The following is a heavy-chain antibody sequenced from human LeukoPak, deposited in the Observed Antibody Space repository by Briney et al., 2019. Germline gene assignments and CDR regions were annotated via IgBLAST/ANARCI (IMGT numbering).Heavy chain of an antibody. CDR2: IYYSGST. D-gene: IGHD2-15*01. CDR1: GGSISSSSYY. J-gene: IGHJ4*02. Sequence: PSETLSLTCTVSGGSISSSSYYWGWIRQPPGKGLEWIGSIYYSGSTYYNPSLKSRVTISVDTSKNQFSLKLSSVTAADTAVYYCARGAAKGDFDYWGQGTLVTVSS. CDR3: ARGAAKGDFDY. V-gene: IGHV4-39*01.